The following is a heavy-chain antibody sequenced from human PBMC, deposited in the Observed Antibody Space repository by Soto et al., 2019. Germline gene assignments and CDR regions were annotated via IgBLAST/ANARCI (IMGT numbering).Heavy chain of an antibody. Sequence: ASVKVSCKASGGTLSSYAISWVRQAPGQGLEWMGGIIPIFGTANYAQKFQGRVTITADESTSTAYMELSSLRSEDTAVYYRAREMSRWRAFDIWGQGTMVTVSS. CDR1: GGTLSSYA. CDR2: IIPIFGTA. V-gene: IGHV1-69*13. J-gene: IGHJ3*02. D-gene: IGHD2-15*01. CDR3: AREMSRWRAFDI.